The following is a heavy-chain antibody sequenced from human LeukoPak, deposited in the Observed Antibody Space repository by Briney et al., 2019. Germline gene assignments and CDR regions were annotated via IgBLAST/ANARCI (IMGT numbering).Heavy chain of an antibody. V-gene: IGHV4-59*08. J-gene: IGHJ4*02. CDR1: GGSISSYY. CDR2: IYYSGST. CDR3: ARGSGSYHLKFDY. D-gene: IGHD1-26*01. Sequence: SETLSLTCTVSGGSISSYYWSWIRQPPGKGLEWIGYIYYSGSTNYNPSLKSRVAISVDTSKNQFSLKLSSVTAADTAVYYCARGSGSYHLKFDYWGQGTLVTVSS.